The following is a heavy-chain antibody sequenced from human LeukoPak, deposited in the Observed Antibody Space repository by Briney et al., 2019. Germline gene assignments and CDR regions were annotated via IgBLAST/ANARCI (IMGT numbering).Heavy chain of an antibody. D-gene: IGHD3-10*01. Sequence: SETLSLTCTVSGGSISSYYWSWIRQPPGKGLEWIGYIYYSGSTNYNPSLKSRVTISVDTSKNQFSLKLSSVTAADTAVYYCARQDLLPITMVRGVTPSGFDIWGQGTMVTVSS. J-gene: IGHJ3*02. CDR2: IYYSGST. CDR1: GGSISSYY. CDR3: ARQDLLPITMVRGVTPSGFDI. V-gene: IGHV4-59*08.